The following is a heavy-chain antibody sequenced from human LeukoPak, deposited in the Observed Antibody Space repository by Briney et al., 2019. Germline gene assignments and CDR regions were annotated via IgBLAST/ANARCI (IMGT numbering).Heavy chain of an antibody. CDR1: GGSISSYY. Sequence: TSETLSLTCTVSGGSISSYYWSWIRQPPGKGLEWIGYIYYSGGTNYNPSLKSRVTISIDMSHSQFSLKLSSVTTADSAMYFCARGGSGYYFDYWGQGTLVTVSS. V-gene: IGHV4-59*01. CDR3: ARGGSGYYFDY. CDR2: IYYSGGT. J-gene: IGHJ4*02. D-gene: IGHD6-25*01.